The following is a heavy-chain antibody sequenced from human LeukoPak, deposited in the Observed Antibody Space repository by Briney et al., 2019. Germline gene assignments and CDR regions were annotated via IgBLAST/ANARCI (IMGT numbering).Heavy chain of an antibody. V-gene: IGHV5-51*01. D-gene: IGHD4-17*01. J-gene: IGHJ4*02. CDR1: GYSFTNYW. CDR2: IYPGDSIFLGDSDT. CDR3: ARQPYSTVTSHFDY. Sequence: GESLKISCKGSGYSFTNYWIGWVRQMPGKGLEWMGIIYPGDSIFLGDSDTRYSPSFQGQVTISADKSSSTAYLEWGSLKASDTAMYYCARQPYSTVTSHFDYWGQGTLVTVSS.